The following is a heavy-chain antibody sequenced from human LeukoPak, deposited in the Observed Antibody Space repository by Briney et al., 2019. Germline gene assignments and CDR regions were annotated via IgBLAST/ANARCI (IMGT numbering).Heavy chain of an antibody. V-gene: IGHV4-39*01. CDR1: GGSISSSSHY. Sequence: SETLSLTCTVSGGSISSSSHYWGWIRQPPGKGLEWIGSIYYSGSTYYNPSLKSRVTISVDTSKNQFSLKLSSVTAADTAVYYCAATWIQLWLTLDPWGQGTLVTVSS. CDR2: IYYSGST. CDR3: AATWIQLWLTLDP. D-gene: IGHD5-18*01. J-gene: IGHJ5*02.